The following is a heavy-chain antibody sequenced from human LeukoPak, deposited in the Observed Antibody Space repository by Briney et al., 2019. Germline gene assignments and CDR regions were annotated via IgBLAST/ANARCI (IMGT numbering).Heavy chain of an antibody. V-gene: IGHV4-39*01. Sequence: SETLSLTCTVSGGSISSSSYYRGWIRQPPGKGLEWIGSIYYSGSTYYNPSLKSRVTISVDTSKNQFSLKLSSVTAADTAVHYCARHSRARSPVVVTAASLDYWGQGTLVTVSS. CDR2: IYYSGST. J-gene: IGHJ4*02. D-gene: IGHD2-21*02. CDR1: GGSISSSSYY. CDR3: ARHSRARSPVVVTAASLDY.